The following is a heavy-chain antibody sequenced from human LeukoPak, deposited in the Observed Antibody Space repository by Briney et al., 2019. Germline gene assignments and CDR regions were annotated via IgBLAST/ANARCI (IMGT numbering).Heavy chain of an antibody. CDR2: IHPSGSA. D-gene: IGHD5-24*01. CDR1: AGSINGYY. Sequence: SETLSLTCSVSAGSINGYYWNWIRQPPGGGLEWIGCIHPSGSAHYNPSLKNRVTISLDTSSNRFFLNMNSVAAADTALYYCARGIDAYKVAYWGQGTLVTASS. J-gene: IGHJ4*02. CDR3: ARGIDAYKVAY. V-gene: IGHV4-4*07.